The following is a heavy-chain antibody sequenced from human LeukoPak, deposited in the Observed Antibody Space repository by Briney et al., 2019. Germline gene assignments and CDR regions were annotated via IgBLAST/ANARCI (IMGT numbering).Heavy chain of an antibody. V-gene: IGHV1-18*01. Sequence: GASVKVSCMASGYSFTTHGFSWLRQAPGQGLEWMGWISTKGNTNYAQNLQGRVTLTTDTSTNTAYMELMSLRSDDTAMYYCAECLRGGSSATCYDAFDIWGQGTMVTVSS. CDR3: AECLRGGSSATCYDAFDI. CDR2: ISTKGNT. D-gene: IGHD2-2*01. CDR1: GYSFTTHG. J-gene: IGHJ3*02.